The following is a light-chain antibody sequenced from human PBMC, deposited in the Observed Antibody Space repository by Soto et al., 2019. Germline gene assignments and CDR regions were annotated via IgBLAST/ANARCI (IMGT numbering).Light chain of an antibody. CDR3: QQSYSTPRTT. J-gene: IGKJ4*01. Sequence: DIQLTQSPSSLSASVGDRVTITCRASQSISSYLNWYQQKPGKAPKLLIYAASSLQSGVPSRFSGSGSGTDFTLTTSSLQPEDFATYYCQQSYSTPRTTFGGGTKVDIK. CDR2: AAS. V-gene: IGKV1-39*01. CDR1: QSISSY.